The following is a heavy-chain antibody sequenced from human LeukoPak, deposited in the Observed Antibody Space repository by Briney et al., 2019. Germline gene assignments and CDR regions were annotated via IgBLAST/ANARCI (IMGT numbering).Heavy chain of an antibody. CDR3: ARRDYYDPVL. V-gene: IGHV4-39*01. CDR2: IYYSGST. CDR1: GGSISSSSYY. Sequence: SETLSLTCTVSGGSISSSSYYWGWIRQPPGKGLEWIGSIYYSGSTYYNPSLKSRVTISVDTSKNQFSLKLSSVTAADTAVYYCARRDYYDPVLWGQGTLVTVSS. J-gene: IGHJ1*01. D-gene: IGHD3-22*01.